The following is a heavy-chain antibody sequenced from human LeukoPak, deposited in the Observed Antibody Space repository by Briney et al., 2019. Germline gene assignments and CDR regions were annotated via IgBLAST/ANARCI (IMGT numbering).Heavy chain of an antibody. D-gene: IGHD3-10*01. CDR3: ARLGVRGVIRDY. J-gene: IGHJ4*02. CDR1: GGSISSYY. Sequence: SETLSLTCTVSGGSISSYYWSWIRQPPGKGLEWIGYIYYSGSTNYNPSLKSRVTISVDTSKNQFSLKLSSVTAADTAVYYCARLGVRGVIRDYWGQGTLVTVSS. CDR2: IYYSGST. V-gene: IGHV4-59*12.